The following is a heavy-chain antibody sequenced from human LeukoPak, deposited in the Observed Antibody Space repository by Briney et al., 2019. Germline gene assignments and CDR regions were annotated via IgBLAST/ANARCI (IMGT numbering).Heavy chain of an antibody. CDR1: GGTFSSYA. CDR2: IIPIFGTA. D-gene: IGHD3-22*01. CDR3: ARASTPGPRGVVGDAFDI. V-gene: IGHV1-69*13. J-gene: IGHJ3*02. Sequence: SVKVSCKASGGTFSSYAISWVRQAPGQGLEWMGGIIPIFGTANYAQKFQGRVTITADESTSTAYMELSSLRSEDTAVYYCARASTPGPRGVVGDAFDIWGQGTMVTVSS.